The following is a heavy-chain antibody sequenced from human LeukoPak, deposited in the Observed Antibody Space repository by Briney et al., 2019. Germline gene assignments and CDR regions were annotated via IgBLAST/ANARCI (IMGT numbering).Heavy chain of an antibody. J-gene: IGHJ5*02. Sequence: GGSLRLSCAASGFTFSDYYMSLIRQAPGKGLEWVSYISSNGSIIYYADSVKGRFTISRDNAKNSLYLQMNSLRAEDTAVYYCARDGGVAVACPAGLYNWFDPWGQGTLVTVSS. V-gene: IGHV3-11*01. D-gene: IGHD6-19*01. CDR2: ISSNGSII. CDR1: GFTFSDYY. CDR3: ARDGGVAVACPAGLYNWFDP.